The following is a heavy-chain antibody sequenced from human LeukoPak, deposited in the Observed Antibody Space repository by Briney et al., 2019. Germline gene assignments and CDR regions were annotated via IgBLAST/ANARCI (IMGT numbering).Heavy chain of an antibody. J-gene: IGHJ4*02. V-gene: IGHV3-30*04. CDR3: ATSYASGSFYDS. Sequence: GGSLRLSCAASGFTFSGYAIHWVRQAPGKGLEWVAVISYDGSNKFYADSVKGRFTISRDNSKNTLSLQMNNLRADDTAVYYCATSYASGSFYDSWGQGTLVTVSS. D-gene: IGHD3-10*01. CDR2: ISYDGSNK. CDR1: GFTFSGYA.